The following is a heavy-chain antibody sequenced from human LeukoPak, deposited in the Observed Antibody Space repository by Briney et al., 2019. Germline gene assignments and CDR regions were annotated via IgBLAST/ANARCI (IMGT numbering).Heavy chain of an antibody. CDR1: GGSFSGYY. D-gene: IGHD3-22*01. J-gene: IGHJ4*02. CDR2: VTHSGST. Sequence: SETLSLTCAVYGGSFSGYYRSWIRQPPGKGLEWIGEVTHSGSTNYNPSLKSRVTISVDTSKNQFSLKLSSVTAADTAVYYCARGPYYDSSGYYSYWGQGTLVTVSS. CDR3: ARGPYYDSSGYYSY. V-gene: IGHV4-34*01.